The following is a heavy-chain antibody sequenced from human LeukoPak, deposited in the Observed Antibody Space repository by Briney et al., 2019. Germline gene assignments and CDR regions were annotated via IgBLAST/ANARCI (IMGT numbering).Heavy chain of an antibody. J-gene: IGHJ6*03. CDR3: ARVGDLFGAHRVRGLPPDYYYMDV. V-gene: IGHV1-2*02. D-gene: IGHD3-10*01. CDR2: INPNSGGT. CDR1: GYTFTGYY. Sequence: ASVKVSCKASGYTFTGYYMHWVRQAPGQGLEWMGWINPNSGGTNYAQKFQGRVTMTRDTSISTAYMELSRLRSDDTAVYYCARVGDLFGAHRVRGLPPDYYYMDVWGKGTTVTVSS.